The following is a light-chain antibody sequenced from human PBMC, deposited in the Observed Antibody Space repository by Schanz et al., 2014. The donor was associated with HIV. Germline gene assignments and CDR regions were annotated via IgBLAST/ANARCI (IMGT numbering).Light chain of an antibody. Sequence: DIQMTQSPSTLSASVGDRVTITCRASQDIRARLAWYQQKPGRAPKLLIYKASTLEPGVPSTFSGSGSATEFTLTISSLQPDDFATYYCQQYNSYSYTFGQGTKLEI. CDR1: QDIRAR. V-gene: IGKV1-5*03. CDR3: QQYNSYSYT. CDR2: KAS. J-gene: IGKJ2*01.